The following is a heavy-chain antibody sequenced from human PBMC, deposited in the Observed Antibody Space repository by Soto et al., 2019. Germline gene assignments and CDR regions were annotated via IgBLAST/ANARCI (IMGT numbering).Heavy chain of an antibody. D-gene: IGHD5-18*01. CDR1: GGSVSSGSYY. CDR3: ARVRDRELWLFDY. J-gene: IGHJ4*02. CDR2: IYYSGST. V-gene: IGHV4-61*01. Sequence: PSETLSLTCTVSGGSVSSGSYYWSWIRQPPGKGLEWIGYIYYSGSTNYNPSLKSRATISVDTSKNQFSLKLSSVTAADTAVYYCARVRDRELWLFDYWGQGTLVTVSS.